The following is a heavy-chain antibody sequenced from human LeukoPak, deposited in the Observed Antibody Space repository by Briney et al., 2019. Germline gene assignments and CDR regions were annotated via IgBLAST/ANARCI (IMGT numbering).Heavy chain of an antibody. Sequence: SETLSLTCTVSGGSISSSSYYWGWIRQPPGKGLEWIGSIYYSGSTYYNPSLKSRVTISVDTSENQFSLKLSSVTAADTAVYYCARVEGYSSGWYSGGIFDYWGQGTLVTVSS. CDR2: IYYSGST. J-gene: IGHJ4*02. CDR1: GGSISSSSYY. CDR3: ARVEGYSSGWYSGGIFDY. V-gene: IGHV4-39*07. D-gene: IGHD6-19*01.